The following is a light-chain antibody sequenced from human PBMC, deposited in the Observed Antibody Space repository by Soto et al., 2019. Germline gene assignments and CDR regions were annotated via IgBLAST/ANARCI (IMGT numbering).Light chain of an antibody. CDR1: QDISNY. V-gene: IGKV1-33*01. CDR2: DAS. J-gene: IGKJ5*01. Sequence: DIQMTQSPSSLSASVGDRVTITCHAGQDISNYLSWYQQKPGKAPVLLIYDASNLEAGVPSRFSGSGSGTDFTFTISSLQPEDFATYYCQQYVNFPITFGQGTRLDIK. CDR3: QQYVNFPIT.